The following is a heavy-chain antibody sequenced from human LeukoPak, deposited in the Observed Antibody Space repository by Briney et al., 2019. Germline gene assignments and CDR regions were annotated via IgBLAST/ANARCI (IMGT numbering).Heavy chain of an antibody. CDR3: ARGNTALRNFDY. CDR1: GGTFSSYA. Sequence: SVKVSFKASGGTFSSYAISWVRQAPGQGLEWMGGIIPIFGTANYAQKFQGRVTMTRDMSTSTVYMELSSLRSEDTAVYYCARGNTALRNFDYWGQGTLVTVSS. V-gene: IGHV1-69*05. D-gene: IGHD5-18*01. CDR2: IIPIFGTA. J-gene: IGHJ4*02.